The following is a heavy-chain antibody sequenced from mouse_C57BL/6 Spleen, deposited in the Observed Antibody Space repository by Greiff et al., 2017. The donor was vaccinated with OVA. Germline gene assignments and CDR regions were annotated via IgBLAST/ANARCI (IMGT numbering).Heavy chain of an antibody. D-gene: IGHD2-3*01. J-gene: IGHJ4*01. CDR1: GFSLTSYG. V-gene: IGHV2-5*01. Sequence: QVQLKESGPGLVQPSQSLSITCTVSGFSLTSYGVHWVRQSPGKGLEWLGVIWRGGSTDYNAAFMSRLSITKDNSKSQVFCKMNSLQADDTAIYYCAKMRDGYYGMDYWGQGTSVTVSS. CDR2: IWRGGST. CDR3: AKMRDGYYGMDY.